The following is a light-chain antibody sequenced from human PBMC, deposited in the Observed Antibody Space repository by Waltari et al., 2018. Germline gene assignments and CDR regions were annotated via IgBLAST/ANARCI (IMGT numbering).Light chain of an antibody. J-gene: IGKJ1*01. CDR3: QQVNDYSWT. CDR1: QGIRSY. V-gene: IGKV1-9*01. CDR2: AAS. Sequence: RLTQPPSSLSASVGARVTLTCRASQGIRSYLAWYQQKPGKAPKLLIYAASALQSGVPSRFSGSGSGTEFTLTISSLQPEDFATYYCQQVNDYSWTFGPGTKVEIK.